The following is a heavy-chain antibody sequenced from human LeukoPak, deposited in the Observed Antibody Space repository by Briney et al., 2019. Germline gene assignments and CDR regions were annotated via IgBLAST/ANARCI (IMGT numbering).Heavy chain of an antibody. CDR1: GFTFSGSA. CDR3: TRWDCTTTGCYPFDY. CDR2: IRDKANSYAT. J-gene: IGHJ4*02. Sequence: GGSLRLSCAASGFTFSGSAIHWVRQASGKGLEWVGRIRDKANSYATAYIASVKGRFTISRDDSKNTAYLQMSSLKTEDTTVYYCTRWDCTTTGCYPFDYWGQGTLVTVSS. V-gene: IGHV3-73*01. D-gene: IGHD2-2*01.